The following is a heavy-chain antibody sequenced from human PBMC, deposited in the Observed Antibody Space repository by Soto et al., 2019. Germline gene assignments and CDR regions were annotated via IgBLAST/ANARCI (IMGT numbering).Heavy chain of an antibody. CDR1: GDSLTIGGHY. CDR2: IYHSGST. V-gene: IGHV4-31*03. Sequence: QVRLQESGPGLVRPSQTLSLTCSVSGDSLTIGGHYWTWIRQHPGKGLEWIGYIYHSGSTDYSPSLMSRVTISVDTSENQFSLQLTSMTAADTAVYYCARGGDGFDLWGQGKMVTVSS. CDR3: ARGGDGFDL. J-gene: IGHJ3*01.